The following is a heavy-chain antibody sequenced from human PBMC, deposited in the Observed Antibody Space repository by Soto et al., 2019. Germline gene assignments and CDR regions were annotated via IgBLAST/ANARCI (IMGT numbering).Heavy chain of an antibody. Sequence: QVQLVESGGGVVQPGRSLRLSCAASGFSFSSYGMHWVRQAPGKGLEWVAMISYDGTDEYYADSVKGRFTISRDNSKNAVYLQMNSLRAEETAVYYCAKQESEWIDHFDYWGQGTLGTVSS. V-gene: IGHV3-30*18. D-gene: IGHD3-3*01. J-gene: IGHJ4*02. CDR3: AKQESEWIDHFDY. CDR1: GFSFSSYG. CDR2: ISYDGTDE.